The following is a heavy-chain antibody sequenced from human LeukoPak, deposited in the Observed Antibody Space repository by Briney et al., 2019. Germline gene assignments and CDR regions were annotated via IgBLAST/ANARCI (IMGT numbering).Heavy chain of an antibody. Sequence: SETLSLTCAVSGYSISSGYYWGWIRQPPGKGLEWIGSIYYSGSTYYNPSLKSRVTISVDTSKNQFSLKLSSVTAADTAVYYCASDTPLRYFDWFGPLGGYYYMDVWGKGTTVTISS. J-gene: IGHJ6*03. V-gene: IGHV4-38-2*01. CDR3: ASDTPLRYFDWFGPLGGYYYMDV. D-gene: IGHD3-9*01. CDR2: IYYSGST. CDR1: GYSISSGYY.